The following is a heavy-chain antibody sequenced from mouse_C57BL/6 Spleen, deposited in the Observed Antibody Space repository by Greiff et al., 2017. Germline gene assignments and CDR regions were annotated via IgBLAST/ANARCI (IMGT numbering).Heavy chain of an antibody. Sequence: EVKLMESGEGLVKPGGSLKLSCAASGFTFSSYAMSWVRQPPEKRLEWVAYISSGGDYIYYADTVKGRFTISRDNARNTLYLQMSSLKSEDTAMYYCTREAYYSNYDYAMDYWGQGTSVTVSS. D-gene: IGHD2-5*01. CDR2: ISSGGDYI. V-gene: IGHV5-9-1*02. J-gene: IGHJ4*01. CDR1: GFTFSSYA. CDR3: TREAYYSNYDYAMDY.